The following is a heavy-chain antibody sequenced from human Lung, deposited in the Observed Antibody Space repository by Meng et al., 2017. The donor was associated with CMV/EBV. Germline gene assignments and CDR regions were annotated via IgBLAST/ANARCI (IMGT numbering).Heavy chain of an antibody. J-gene: IGHJ4*02. V-gene: IGHV3-7*01. CDR1: GFTFSTYW. CDR3: ARESPGYSSSWYDD. CDR2: IKQDGSEK. D-gene: IGHD6-13*01. Sequence: GGSLRLSCAASGFTFSTYWMSWVRQAPGKGLEWVANIKQDGSEKYYVDSVKGRFTISRDNAKNSLYLQMNSLRAEDTAVYYCARESPGYSSSWYDDWGKGALVTVSS.